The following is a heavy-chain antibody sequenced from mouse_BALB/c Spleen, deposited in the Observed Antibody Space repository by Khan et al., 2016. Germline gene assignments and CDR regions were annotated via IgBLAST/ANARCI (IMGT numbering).Heavy chain of an antibody. CDR2: INSNGGST. Sequence: EVELVESGGGLVQPGGSLKLSCAASGFTFSSYGMSWVRQTPDKRLELVATINSNGGSTYYPDSVKGRFTISRDNAKNTLYLQMSSLKSEDTAMYYCARGGYGYHYFEYWGQGTTLTVSS. CDR1: GFTFSSYG. CDR3: ARGGYGYHYFEY. V-gene: IGHV5-6-3*01. J-gene: IGHJ2*01. D-gene: IGHD1-2*01.